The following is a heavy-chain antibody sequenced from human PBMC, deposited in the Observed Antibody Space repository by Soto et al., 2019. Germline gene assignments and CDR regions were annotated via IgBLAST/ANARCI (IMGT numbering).Heavy chain of an antibody. J-gene: IGHJ4*02. Sequence: QVQLVESGGGAVQTGRSLRLSCAVSGFTFSSSAIYWVRQAPGKGLEWVALIPYDGDNKYYADSVKGRFTISRDNSKNTMYLQMNSLRAEDTAVYYCAREIGNHFGNWGQGTLVTVSS. CDR2: IPYDGDNK. V-gene: IGHV3-30-3*01. CDR1: GFTFSSSA. D-gene: IGHD3-10*01. CDR3: AREIGNHFGN.